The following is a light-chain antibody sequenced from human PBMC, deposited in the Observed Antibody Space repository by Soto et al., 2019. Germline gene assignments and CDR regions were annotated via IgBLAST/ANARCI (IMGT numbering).Light chain of an antibody. CDR3: QSYVGGRSRAV. V-gene: IGLV1-40*01. J-gene: IGLJ2*01. CDR2: GNS. Sequence: QSVLPQPPSLSGAPGQRVTISCTGSSSNIGAGYDVHGYQQLPGTAPKVLIYGNSNRPSGVPDRFSGSKSGTAASRAITGLQAEEEAYYYCQSYVGGRSRAVFGGGT. CDR1: SSNIGAGYD.